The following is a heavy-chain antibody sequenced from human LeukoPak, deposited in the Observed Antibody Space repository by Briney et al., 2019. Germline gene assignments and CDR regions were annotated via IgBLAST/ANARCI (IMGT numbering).Heavy chain of an antibody. Sequence: GGSPRLSCAASGFTFSNYAMSWVRQAPGKGLEWVSAITGSGGNTYYADSGKGRFTISRDNSKNTVFLQMNSLRAEDTAVYYCAKWGDYDVLTGYYVSDYWGQGTLVTVSS. CDR3: AKWGDYDVLTGYYVSDY. CDR2: ITGSGGNT. D-gene: IGHD3-9*01. V-gene: IGHV3-23*01. J-gene: IGHJ4*02. CDR1: GFTFSNYA.